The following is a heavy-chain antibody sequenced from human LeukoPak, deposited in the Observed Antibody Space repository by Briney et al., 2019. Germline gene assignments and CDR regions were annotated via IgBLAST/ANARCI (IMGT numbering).Heavy chain of an antibody. V-gene: IGHV3-9*01. D-gene: IGHD2-2*01. J-gene: IGHJ4*02. CDR2: ISWNSGSI. CDR3: ATALGGYCSSTSCYLFDY. CDR1: GFTFDDYA. Sequence: GGSLRLSCAASGFTFDDYAMHWVRQAPGKGLEWVSGISWNSGSIGYADSVKGRFTIPRDNAKNSLYLQMNSLRAEDTALYYCATALGGYCSSTSCYLFDYWGQGTLVTVSS.